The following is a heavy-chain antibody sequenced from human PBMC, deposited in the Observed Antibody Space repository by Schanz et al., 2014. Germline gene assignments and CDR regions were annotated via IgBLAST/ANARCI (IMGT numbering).Heavy chain of an antibody. CDR1: GGSVSSGGYS. D-gene: IGHD3-10*01. J-gene: IGHJ4*02. V-gene: IGHV4-30-4*07. CDR2: IYNGGTT. Sequence: QVQLQESGPGLVKPSETLSLTCAVSGGSVSSGGYSWSWIRQPPGKGLEWLGYIYNGGTTYYNPSLQSRLSISVDTSENQFSLKLTSVTAADTAVYYCARAPRYYGSFDYWGQGALVTVSS. CDR3: ARAPRYYGSFDY.